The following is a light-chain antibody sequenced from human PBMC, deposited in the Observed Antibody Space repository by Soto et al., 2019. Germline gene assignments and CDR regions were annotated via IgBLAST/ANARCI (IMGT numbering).Light chain of an antibody. CDR3: QQYNSWPLT. CDR2: DIF. J-gene: IGKJ4*01. Sequence: EIVMTQSPGTLSLSPGERATISCRASQVIGSRYLAWYHQKSGQAPRLVIYDIFTRATGVPTRISGSGSGTEFTLTISSLQSEDFAVYYCQQYNSWPLTFGGGTKVEIK. CDR1: QVIGSRY. V-gene: IGKV3D-15*01.